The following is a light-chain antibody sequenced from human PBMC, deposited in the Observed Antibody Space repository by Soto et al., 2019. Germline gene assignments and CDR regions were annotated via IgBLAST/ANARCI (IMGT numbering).Light chain of an antibody. CDR2: DAS. V-gene: IGKV3-20*01. CDR3: QQYATSPLA. CDR1: QNVARNY. J-gene: IGKJ4*01. Sequence: ENVLTQSPGTLSLSPGESATLSCRASQNVARNYLAWFQQRPGQAPRLLIYDASTRATGIPDRFSGSGSGTDFTLNISRLEPEDFAVYFCQQYATSPLAFGGGTKVDI.